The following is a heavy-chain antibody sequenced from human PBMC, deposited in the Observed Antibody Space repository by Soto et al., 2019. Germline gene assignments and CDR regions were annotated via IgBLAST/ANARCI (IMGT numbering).Heavy chain of an antibody. CDR2: INHSGST. J-gene: IGHJ6*02. CDR1: GRSFSDYS. V-gene: IGHV4-34*01. Sequence: PXXTLSLPFAVYGRSFSDYSSPWIRQPPGKGLEWIGEINHSGSTYYNPSLKSRVSISIDTSKNQFSLRLTSVTAADTAVYFCARFGTLGKDYGVDVWGQGTTVTVSS. CDR3: ARFGTLGKDYGVDV. D-gene: IGHD3-16*01.